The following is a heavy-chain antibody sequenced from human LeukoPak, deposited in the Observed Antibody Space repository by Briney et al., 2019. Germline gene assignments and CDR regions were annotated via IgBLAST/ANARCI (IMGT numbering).Heavy chain of an antibody. CDR1: GFTFSSYS. V-gene: IGHV3-48*01. CDR2: ISSSSSTI. Sequence: GGSLRLSCAASGFTFSSYSMNWVRQAPGKGLEWVSYISSSSSTIYYADSVKGRFTISRDNAKNSLYLQMNSLRAEDTAVYYCARGRDYDFWSGYYEDAFDIWGQGTMVTVSS. CDR3: ARGRDYDFWSGYYEDAFDI. J-gene: IGHJ3*02. D-gene: IGHD3-3*01.